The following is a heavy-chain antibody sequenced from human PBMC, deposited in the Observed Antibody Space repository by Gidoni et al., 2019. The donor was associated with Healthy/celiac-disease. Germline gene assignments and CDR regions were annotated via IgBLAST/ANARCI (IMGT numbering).Heavy chain of an antibody. CDR2: ISSSSSYI. CDR1: GFTFSSYS. D-gene: IGHD3-10*01. CDR3: ARELMVQGPVFDY. V-gene: IGHV3-21*01. Sequence: EVQLVESGGGLVKPGGSLRLSCAASGFTFSSYSMNWVRQAQGKGLEWVSSISSSSSYIYYADSVKGRFTISRDNAKNSLYLQMNSLRAEDTAVYYCARELMVQGPVFDYWGQGTLVTVSS. J-gene: IGHJ4*02.